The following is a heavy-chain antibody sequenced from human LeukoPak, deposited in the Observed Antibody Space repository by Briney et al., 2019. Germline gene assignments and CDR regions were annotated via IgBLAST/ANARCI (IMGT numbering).Heavy chain of an antibody. V-gene: IGHV3-11*01. CDR1: GFTFSDYY. CDR2: MSSCGYPT. J-gene: IGHJ4*02. Sequence: GGSLRLSCLASGFTFSDYYMSWVRQAPGKGLEWISYMSSCGYPTYYAESVKGRFTISRDNAKNTLYLQMHNLRTDDTAVYFCARVGIALTSPFDYWGLGTLVAVSS. D-gene: IGHD1-1*01. CDR3: ARVGIALTSPFDY.